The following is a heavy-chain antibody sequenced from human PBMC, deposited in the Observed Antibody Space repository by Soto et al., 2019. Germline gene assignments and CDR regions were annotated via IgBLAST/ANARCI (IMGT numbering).Heavy chain of an antibody. V-gene: IGHV1-8*01. CDR3: ARSYVRDYIWGSYFFY. Sequence: ASVKVSCKASGYTFTSYDINWVRQATGQGLEWMGWMNPNSGNTGYAQKFQGRVTMTRNTSISTAYMELSSLRSEDTAVYYCARSYVRDYIWGSYFFYWGQGTLVTVSS. CDR1: GYTFTSYD. D-gene: IGHD3-16*01. J-gene: IGHJ4*02. CDR2: MNPNSGNT.